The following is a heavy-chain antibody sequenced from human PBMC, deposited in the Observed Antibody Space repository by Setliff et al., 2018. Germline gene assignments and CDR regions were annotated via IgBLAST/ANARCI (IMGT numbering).Heavy chain of an antibody. J-gene: IGHJ6*02. CDR1: GHTLTGYY. CDR2: INPGGGSA. Sequence: GASVKVSCKASGHTLTGYYMHWVRQAPGQGLEWMGWINPGGGSASIVEKFQGRVTITADESTSTAYMELTSLRLEDTAVYYCARGKMDVVAVAGKYCVMDVWGQGTTVTVSS. D-gene: IGHD6-19*01. CDR3: ARGKMDVVAVAGKYCVMDV. V-gene: IGHV1-46*01.